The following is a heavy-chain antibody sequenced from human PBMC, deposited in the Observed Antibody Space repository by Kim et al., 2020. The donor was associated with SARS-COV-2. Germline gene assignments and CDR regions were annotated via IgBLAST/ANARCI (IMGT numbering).Heavy chain of an antibody. Sequence: SETLSLTCTVSGGSISSGGYYWSWIRQHPGKGLEWIGYIYYSGSTYYNPSLKSRVTISVDTSKNQFSLKLSSVTAADTAVYYCARDLGSQRVWFDPWGQGTLVTVSS. V-gene: IGHV4-31*03. CDR3: ARDLGSQRVWFDP. J-gene: IGHJ5*02. D-gene: IGHD6-25*01. CDR1: GGSISSGGYY. CDR2: IYYSGST.